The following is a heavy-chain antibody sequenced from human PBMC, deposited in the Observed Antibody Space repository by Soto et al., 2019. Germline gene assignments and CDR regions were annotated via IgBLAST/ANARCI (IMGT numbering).Heavy chain of an antibody. D-gene: IGHD3-22*01. V-gene: IGHV4-59*01. CDR3: ARPNDSSGYYPLIY. CDR2: IYYTGST. J-gene: IGHJ4*02. Sequence: SETLSLTCTVSGGSLSSYYWSWIRQPPGKGLEWIGYIYYTGSTNYNPSLKSRVTISVDTSKNQFSLKLSSVTAVDTAVYYCARPNDSSGYYPLIYWGQGTPVTVSS. CDR1: GGSLSSYY.